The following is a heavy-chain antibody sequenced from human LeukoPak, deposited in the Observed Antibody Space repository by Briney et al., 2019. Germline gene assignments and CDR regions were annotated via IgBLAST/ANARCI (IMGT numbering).Heavy chain of an antibody. J-gene: IGHJ4*02. Sequence: GGSLRLSCVASGFTFSAYAMSWVRQAPGKGLEWVAGFNGDARYYADSVKGRSTISRDNSESTLYLQMNSLSAEDTAVYYCAKVRVPPADYFDYWGQGTLVTVSS. CDR2: FNGDAR. V-gene: IGHV3-23*01. CDR3: AKVRVPPADYFDY. D-gene: IGHD3-10*01. CDR1: GFTFSAYA.